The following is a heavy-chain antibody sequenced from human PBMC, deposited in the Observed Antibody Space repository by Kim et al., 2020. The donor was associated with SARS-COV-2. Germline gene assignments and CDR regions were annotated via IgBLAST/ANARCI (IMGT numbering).Heavy chain of an antibody. J-gene: IGHJ4*02. Sequence: SETLSLTCTVSSGSISTYYWSWIRQSPGKGPEWIGYIYSDGNTNYNPSFKSRITISVDASRNQFSLKLTSVTAADTAVYYCARGGYSTSWYAGVFDNWGQGTPVIVSS. CDR2: IYSDGNT. CDR3: ARGGYSTSWYAGVFDN. V-gene: IGHV4-59*13. D-gene: IGHD6-13*01. CDR1: SGSISTYY.